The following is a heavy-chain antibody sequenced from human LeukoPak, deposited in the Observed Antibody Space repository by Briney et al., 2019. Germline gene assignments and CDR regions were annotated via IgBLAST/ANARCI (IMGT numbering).Heavy chain of an antibody. D-gene: IGHD3-22*01. J-gene: IGHJ4*02. CDR1: GGSISSYY. Sequence: PSETLSLTCTVSGGSISSYYWSWIRQPPGKGLEWIGYIYYSGSTNYNPSLKSRVTISVDTSKNQFSLKLSSVTAADTAVYYCARQSDNSSGYYYYFDYWGQGTLVTVSS. V-gene: IGHV4-59*08. CDR3: ARQSDNSSGYYYYFDY. CDR2: IYYSGST.